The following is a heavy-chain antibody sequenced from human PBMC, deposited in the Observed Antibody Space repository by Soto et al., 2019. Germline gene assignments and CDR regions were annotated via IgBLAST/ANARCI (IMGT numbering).Heavy chain of an antibody. D-gene: IGHD3-9*01. V-gene: IGHV3-30*18. Sequence: SLRLSCAASGFTFSSYGMHWVRQAPGKGLEWVAVISYDGSNKYYADSVKGRFTISRDNSKNTLYLQMNSLRAEDTAVYYCAKDYILGSYYDILTGPCAFDIWGQGTMVTVSS. CDR2: ISYDGSNK. CDR3: AKDYILGSYYDILTGPCAFDI. J-gene: IGHJ3*02. CDR1: GFTFSSYG.